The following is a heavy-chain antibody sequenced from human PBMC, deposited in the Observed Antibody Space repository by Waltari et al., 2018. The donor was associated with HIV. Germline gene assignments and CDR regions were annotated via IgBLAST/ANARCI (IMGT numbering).Heavy chain of an antibody. D-gene: IGHD3-3*02. Sequence: QVLLEQSGPEVKKPGASVKVSCQASGYTFTSSGISWVRQAPGQGLEWMGWRSPNNGHTNFAQKFQGRVTMTTDTSTNTAYMELRSLRSDDSAVYYCARGATILSYWGQGTLVTVSS. J-gene: IGHJ4*02. CDR3: ARGATILSY. CDR2: RSPNNGHT. V-gene: IGHV1-18*01. CDR1: GYTFTSSG.